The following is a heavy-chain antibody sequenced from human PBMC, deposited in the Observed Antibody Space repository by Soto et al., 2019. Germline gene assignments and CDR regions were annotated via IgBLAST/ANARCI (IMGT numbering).Heavy chain of an antibody. CDR1: GGIFSTYA. Sequence: QVQLVQSGAEVKKPGSSVKVSCKAPGGIFSTYAISWVRQAPGQVLEWMGGIIPVSGTTNYAQKIQDRVTITADESTSTVYMDLRSLISVDTGVYYCARDVPTSAEVATLMVPWDFDLWGRGTVITISS. V-gene: IGHV1-69*01. CDR2: IIPVSGTT. J-gene: IGHJ2*01. D-gene: IGHD2-8*01. CDR3: ARDVPTSAEVATLMVPWDFDL.